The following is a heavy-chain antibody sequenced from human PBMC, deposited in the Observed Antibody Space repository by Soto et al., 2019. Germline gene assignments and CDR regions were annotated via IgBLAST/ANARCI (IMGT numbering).Heavy chain of an antibody. V-gene: IGHV3-33*01. Sequence: PGGSLRLSCATSGFTFSNHAMHWVRQAPGKGLEWVAVIWYDGTNKYYADSVKGRFTISRNSSKNTLYLQMNSLRAEDTAMYYCAREGEWQQFDCWGQGTLVTVSS. J-gene: IGHJ5*01. D-gene: IGHD3-3*01. CDR3: AREGEWQQFDC. CDR2: IWYDGTNK. CDR1: GFTFSNHA.